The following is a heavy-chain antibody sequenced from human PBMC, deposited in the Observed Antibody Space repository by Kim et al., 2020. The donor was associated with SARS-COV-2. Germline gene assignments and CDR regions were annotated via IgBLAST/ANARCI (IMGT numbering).Heavy chain of an antibody. Sequence: SETLSLTCTVSGGSISSSSYYWGWIRQPPGKGLEWIGSIYYSGSTYYNPSLKSRVTISVDTSKNQFSLKLSSVTAADTAVYYCATSEGYCSSTSCSGLGWYFDLWGRGTLVTVSS. V-gene: IGHV4-39*07. CDR2: IYYSGST. D-gene: IGHD2-2*01. J-gene: IGHJ2*01. CDR3: ATSEGYCSSTSCSGLGWYFDL. CDR1: GGSISSSSYY.